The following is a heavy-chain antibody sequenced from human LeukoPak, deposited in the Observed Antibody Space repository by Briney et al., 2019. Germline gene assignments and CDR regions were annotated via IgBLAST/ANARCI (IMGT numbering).Heavy chain of an antibody. V-gene: IGHV3-7*01. J-gene: IGHJ3*01. CDR1: GFTFSGYW. CDR2: IKRDGSEK. Sequence: GGSLRLSCAASGFTFSGYWMSWVRQAPGKGPEWVANIKRDGSEKYYVDSVRGRFTISRDNAKNSLYLQMNSLRAEDTAVYYCARAPLGRYCSGGSCYSSSGAVDFWGQGTMVTVSS. D-gene: IGHD2-15*01. CDR3: ARAPLGRYCSGGSCYSSSGAVDF.